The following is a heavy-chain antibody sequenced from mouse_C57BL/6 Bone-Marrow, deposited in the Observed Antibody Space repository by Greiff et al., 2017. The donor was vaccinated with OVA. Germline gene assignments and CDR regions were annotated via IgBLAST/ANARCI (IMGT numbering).Heavy chain of an antibody. CDR3: ARWERLRRRGSYYAMDD. CDR2: INPNNGGT. Sequence: EVQLQESGPELVKPGASVKIPCKASGYTFTDYNMDWVKQSHGKSLEWIGDINPNNGGTIYNQKFKGKATLTVDKSSSTAYMELRSLTSEDTAVYYCARWERLRRRGSYYAMDDWGQGTSVTVSS. V-gene: IGHV1-18*01. CDR1: GYTFTDYN. J-gene: IGHJ4*01. D-gene: IGHD2-4*01.